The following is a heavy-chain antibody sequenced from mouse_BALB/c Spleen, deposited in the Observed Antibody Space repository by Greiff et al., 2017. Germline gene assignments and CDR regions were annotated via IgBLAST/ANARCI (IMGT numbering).Heavy chain of an antibody. V-gene: IGHV5-4*02. CDR3: ARDVTDYYAMDY. Sequence: EVHLVESGGGLVKPGGSLKLSCAASGFTFSDYYMYWVRQTPEKRLEWVATISDGGSYTYYPDSVKGRFTISRDNAKNNLYLQMSSLKSEDTAMYYCARDVTDYYAMDYWGQGTSVTVSS. J-gene: IGHJ4*01. CDR1: GFTFSDYY. D-gene: IGHD2-1*01. CDR2: ISDGGSYT.